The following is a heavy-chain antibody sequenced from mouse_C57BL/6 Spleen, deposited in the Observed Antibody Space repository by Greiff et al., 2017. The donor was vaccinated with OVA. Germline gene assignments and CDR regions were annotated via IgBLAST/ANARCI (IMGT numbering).Heavy chain of an antibody. D-gene: IGHD2-3*01. Sequence: EVKLQESGPGLVKPSQSLSLTCSVTGYSITSGYYWNWIRQFPGNKLEWMGYISYDGSNNYNPSLKNRISITRDTSKNQFFLKLNSVTTEDTATYYCARADDGYYPHDFDYWGQGTTLTVSS. CDR2: ISYDGSN. V-gene: IGHV3-6*01. CDR3: ARADDGYYPHDFDY. CDR1: GYSITSGYY. J-gene: IGHJ2*01.